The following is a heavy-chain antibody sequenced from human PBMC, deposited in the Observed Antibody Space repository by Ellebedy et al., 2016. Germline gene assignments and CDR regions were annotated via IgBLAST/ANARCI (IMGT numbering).Heavy chain of an antibody. D-gene: IGHD3-3*01. CDR1: GGTFSSYA. CDR2: MNPNSGNT. CDR3: ARGPSWSGNYYYFDY. J-gene: IGHJ4*02. Sequence: ASVKVSXXASGGTFSSYAISWVRQAPGQGLEWMGWMNPNSGNTGYAQKFQGRVTMTRNTSISTAYMELSSLRSEDTAVYYCARGPSWSGNYYYFDYWGQGTLVTVSS. V-gene: IGHV1-8*02.